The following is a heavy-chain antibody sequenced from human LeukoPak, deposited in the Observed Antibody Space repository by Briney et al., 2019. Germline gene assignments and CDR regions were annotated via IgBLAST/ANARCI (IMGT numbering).Heavy chain of an antibody. J-gene: IGHJ6*02. CDR1: GFTFSSYA. Sequence: GRSLRLSCAASGFTFSSYAMHWVRQAPGKGLEWVAVISYDGSNKYHADSVKGRFTISRDNSKNTLYLQMNSLRAEDTAVYYCARDRIAVAGTLSLYYYYYGMDVWGQGTTVTVSS. CDR3: ARDRIAVAGTLSLYYYYYGMDV. CDR2: ISYDGSNK. D-gene: IGHD6-19*01. V-gene: IGHV3-30-3*01.